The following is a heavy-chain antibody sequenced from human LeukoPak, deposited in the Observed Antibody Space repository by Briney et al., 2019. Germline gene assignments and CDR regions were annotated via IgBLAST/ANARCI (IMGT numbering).Heavy chain of an antibody. CDR1: GGSISSSD. CDR3: ARLSSSSAWIPFDY. Sequence: PSETLSLTCTVSGGSISSSDWSWIRQPAGKGLGRIGRMYISWNTNYNPSIENRVTMSLHTAKNQFSLKLRSVTAADTAVYYCARLSSSSAWIPFDYWGQGTLVTVSS. D-gene: IGHD6-19*01. V-gene: IGHV4-4*07. CDR2: MYISWNT. J-gene: IGHJ4*02.